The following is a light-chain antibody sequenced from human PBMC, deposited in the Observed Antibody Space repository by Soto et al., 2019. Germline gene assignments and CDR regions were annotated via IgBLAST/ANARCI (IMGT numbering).Light chain of an antibody. CDR1: QRVGSN. Sequence: EMVMTQSPATLSVSPGERATLYCRSSQRVGSNLAWYQQKPGQAPRLLIFDASTRASGIPARFSGGGSGTEFTLIISSLQSEDSAVYYCHHYNNWPPGDTFGQGTKLEIK. CDR2: DAS. CDR3: HHYNNWPPGDT. J-gene: IGKJ2*01. V-gene: IGKV3-15*01.